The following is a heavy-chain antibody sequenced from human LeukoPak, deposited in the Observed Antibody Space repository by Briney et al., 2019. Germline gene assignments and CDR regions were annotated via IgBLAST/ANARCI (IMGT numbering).Heavy chain of an antibody. CDR2: ISYDGSNK. CDR1: GFTFSSYA. D-gene: IGHD3-10*01. Sequence: GGSLRLSCAASGFTFSSYAMHWVRQAPSKGLEWVAVISYDGSNKYYADSVKGRFTISRDNSKNTLYLQMNSLRAEDTAVYYCARLYGSGSMDVWGQGTTVTVSS. CDR3: ARLYGSGSMDV. V-gene: IGHV3-30-3*01. J-gene: IGHJ6*02.